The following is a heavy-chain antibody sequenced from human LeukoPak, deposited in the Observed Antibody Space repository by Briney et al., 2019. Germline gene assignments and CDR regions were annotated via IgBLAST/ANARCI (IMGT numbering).Heavy chain of an antibody. V-gene: IGHV3-30*02. Sequence: PGGSLRLSCAASGFTFSSYGMHWVRQAPGKGLEWVAFIRYDGSNKYYADSVKGRFTISRDNSKNTLYLQMNSLRAEGTAVYYCAKNQEVNIVVVPDLNWFDPWGQGTLVTVSS. J-gene: IGHJ5*02. D-gene: IGHD2-2*01. CDR2: IRYDGSNK. CDR3: AKNQEVNIVVVPDLNWFDP. CDR1: GFTFSSYG.